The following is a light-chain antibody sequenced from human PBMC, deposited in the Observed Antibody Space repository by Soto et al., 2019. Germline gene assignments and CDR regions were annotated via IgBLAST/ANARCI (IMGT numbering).Light chain of an antibody. CDR2: AAP. J-gene: IGKJ5*01. V-gene: IGKV1-6*02. CDR1: QDISND. Sequence: AIQLTQSPSSLSASVGDRITITCRASQDISNDLGWFQQKPGKAPKLLIYAAPILQTGVPSRFSGSGSGPAFSLTITSLQPEDFATYYCLQDYSSPITFGQGTRLEIK. CDR3: LQDYSSPIT.